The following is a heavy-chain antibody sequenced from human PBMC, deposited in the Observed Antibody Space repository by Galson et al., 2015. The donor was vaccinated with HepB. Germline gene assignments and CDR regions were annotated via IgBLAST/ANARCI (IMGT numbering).Heavy chain of an antibody. CDR2: TYYRSKWYN. CDR1: GDSVSSNSAA. CDR3: ARWGTLFNYQEGFYGMDV. D-gene: IGHD3-16*01. V-gene: IGHV6-1*01. J-gene: IGHJ6*02. Sequence: CAISGDSVSSNSAAWNWIRQSPSRGLEWLGRTYYRSKWYNDYAVSVKSRITINPDTSKNQFSLQLNSVTPEDTAVYYCARWGTLFNYQEGFYGMDVWGQGTTVTVSS.